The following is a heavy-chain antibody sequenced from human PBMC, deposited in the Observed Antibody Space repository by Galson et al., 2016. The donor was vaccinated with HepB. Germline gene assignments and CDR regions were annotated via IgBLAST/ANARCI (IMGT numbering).Heavy chain of an antibody. CDR3: VKGGGYSSGWCKGAFDY. V-gene: IGHV3-64D*06. D-gene: IGHD6-19*01. CDR1: GFTFSTYW. J-gene: IGHJ4*02. Sequence: SLRLSCAASGFTFSTYWMNWVRKAPGKGLEYVSAISGNGGSTYYADSVKGRFTISRDKSKNTLYLQMSSLRTEDTAVYYCVKGGGYSSGWCKGAFDYWGQGTLVTVSS. CDR2: ISGNGGST.